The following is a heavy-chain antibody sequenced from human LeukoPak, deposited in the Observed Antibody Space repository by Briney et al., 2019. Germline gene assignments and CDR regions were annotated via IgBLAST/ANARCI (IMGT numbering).Heavy chain of an antibody. D-gene: IGHD1-1*01. CDR1: GLSVRGNY. V-gene: IGHV3-66*01. CDR3: ARKTDHQTGGDY. CDR2: LYRDGSA. J-gene: IGHJ4*02. Sequence: PGGSLRLSCAASGLSVRGNYMSWVRQAPGKGLEWVSVLYRDGSAFYADSVKGRFSISRDNSKNTVYLQMNSLRAEDTAVYYCARKTDHQTGGDYWGQGALVTVSS.